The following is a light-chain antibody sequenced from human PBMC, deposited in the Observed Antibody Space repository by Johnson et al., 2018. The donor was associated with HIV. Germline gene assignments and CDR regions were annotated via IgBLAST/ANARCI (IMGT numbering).Light chain of an antibody. V-gene: IGLV1-51*01. CDR1: SSNIGSNY. CDR2: DNY. Sequence: QSVLTQPPSVSAAPGQKVTISCSGSSSNIGSNYVSWYQHLPGTAPKLLIYDNYKRPSGIPDRFSASKSGTSATLGITGLQPGDEADYYCGAWDSTLSAYVFGTGTKVTVL. J-gene: IGLJ1*01. CDR3: GAWDSTLSAYV.